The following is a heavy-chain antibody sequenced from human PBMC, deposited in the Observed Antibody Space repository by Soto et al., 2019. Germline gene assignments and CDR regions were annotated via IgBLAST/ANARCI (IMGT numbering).Heavy chain of an antibody. V-gene: IGHV3-66*01. Sequence: GGALRVSCAAAGSTVIRNYMSWVRQAPGKGQEWVSVIYSGGSTYYADSVKGRFTISRDNSKNTLYLQMSSLRAEDTAVYYCAKTAAGTLHYYYYYMDVWGKGTTVTVSS. CDR1: GSTVIRNY. CDR3: AKTAAGTLHYYYYYMDV. J-gene: IGHJ6*03. D-gene: IGHD6-13*01. CDR2: IYSGGST.